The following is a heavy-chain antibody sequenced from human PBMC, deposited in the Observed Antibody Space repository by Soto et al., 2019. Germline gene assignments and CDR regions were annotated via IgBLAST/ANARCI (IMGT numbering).Heavy chain of an antibody. J-gene: IGHJ4*02. CDR1: GYTFTSYG. CDR2: INAYNGNT. D-gene: IGHD6-13*01. Sequence: QVQLVQSGAEVKKPGASVKVSCKASGYTFTSYGISWVRQAPGQGLEWMGWINAYNGNTNYAQRLQGIGTMTTDTSTITAYMALRSPRSDDTAVYYCAMAWEAAGPFAYWGQVTLGTDAS. V-gene: IGHV1-18*01. CDR3: AMAWEAAGPFAY.